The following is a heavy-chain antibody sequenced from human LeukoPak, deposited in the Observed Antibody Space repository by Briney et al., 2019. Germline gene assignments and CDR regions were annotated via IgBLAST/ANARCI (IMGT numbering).Heavy chain of an antibody. J-gene: IGHJ4*02. CDR3: AREPGEGKDGGY. CDR1: GGSISSYY. V-gene: IGHV4-59*01. Sequence: SETLSLTCTVSGGSISSYYWSWIRQPPGKGLEWIGYIYYSGSTNYNPSLKSRVTISVDTSKNQFSLKLSSVTAADTAVYYCAREPGEGKDGGYWGQGTLVTVSS. D-gene: IGHD3-16*01. CDR2: IYYSGST.